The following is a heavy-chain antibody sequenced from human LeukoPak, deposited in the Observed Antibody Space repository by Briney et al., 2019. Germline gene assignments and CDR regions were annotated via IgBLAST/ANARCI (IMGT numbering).Heavy chain of an antibody. CDR2: ISYDGSNK. Sequence: SCKASGYTFTSYAMHWVRQAPGKGLEWVAVISYDGSNKYYADSVKGRFTISRDNSKNTLYLQMNSLRAEDTAVYYCARSVYLVRGVIKYWGQGTLVTVSS. CDR3: ARSVYLVRGVIKY. CDR1: GYTFTSYA. V-gene: IGHV3-30-3*01. D-gene: IGHD3-10*01. J-gene: IGHJ4*02.